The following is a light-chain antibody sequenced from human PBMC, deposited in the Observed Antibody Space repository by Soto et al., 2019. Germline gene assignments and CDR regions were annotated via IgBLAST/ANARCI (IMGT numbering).Light chain of an antibody. J-gene: IGKJ2*01. CDR1: QSVSSN. Sequence: EIVMTQSPATLSVSPGERATLSCRASQSVSSNLAWYQQKPGQAPRLLIYGASNRATGIPARFSGSGSGTDFTLTIIRLEPEDFAVYYCQMDGASPKYTFGEGTKVDI. CDR3: QMDGASPKYT. CDR2: GAS. V-gene: IGKV3-15*01.